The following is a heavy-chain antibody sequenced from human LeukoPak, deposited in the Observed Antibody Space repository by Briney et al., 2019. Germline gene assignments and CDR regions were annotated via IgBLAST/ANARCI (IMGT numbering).Heavy chain of an antibody. CDR3: ARGRGARGYSYYTGQENWFDP. CDR2: ISAYNGNT. D-gene: IGHD5-18*01. J-gene: IGHJ5*02. CDR1: GYTFTSYG. V-gene: IGHV1-18*04. Sequence: ASVKVSCKASGYTFTSYGISWVRQAPGQGLEWMGWISAYNGNTNYAQKLQGRVTMTTDTSTSTAYMELRSLRSDDTAVYYCARGRGARGYSYYTGQENWFDPWGQGTLVTVSS.